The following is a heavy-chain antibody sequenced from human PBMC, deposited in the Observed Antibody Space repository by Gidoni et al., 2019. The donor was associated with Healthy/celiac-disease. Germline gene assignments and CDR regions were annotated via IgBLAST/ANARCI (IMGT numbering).Heavy chain of an antibody. CDR3: ARRYRRNILTGYYTPDYYYYYMDV. CDR1: GYGFPSYW. J-gene: IGHJ6*03. D-gene: IGHD3-9*01. Sequence: EVQLVQSGAEVTKPGEPLKSSCKGSGYGFPSYWIAWVRPMPGKGLEWMGIIYPGDSDTRYSPSFQGQVTISADKSISTAYLQWSSLKASDTAMYYCARRYRRNILTGYYTPDYYYYYMDVWGKGTTVTVSS. V-gene: IGHV5-51*01. CDR2: IYPGDSDT.